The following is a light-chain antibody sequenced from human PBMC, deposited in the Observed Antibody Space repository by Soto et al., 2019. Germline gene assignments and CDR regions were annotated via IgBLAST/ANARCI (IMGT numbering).Light chain of an antibody. V-gene: IGKV1-39*01. Sequence: DIQMTQSPSSLSASVGDRVTITCRASQSISSYLNWYQQKPGKAPKLLIYAASSLQSGVPSRFSGSGSGTDFTLTISSLQPEDCATYDWQQSYRTPRTFGQGTKVEIK. CDR2: AAS. J-gene: IGKJ1*01. CDR3: QQSYRTPRT. CDR1: QSISSY.